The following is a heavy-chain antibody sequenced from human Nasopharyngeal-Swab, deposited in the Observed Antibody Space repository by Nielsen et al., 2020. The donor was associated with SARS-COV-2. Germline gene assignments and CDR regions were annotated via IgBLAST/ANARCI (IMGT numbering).Heavy chain of an antibody. D-gene: IGHD4-17*01. V-gene: IGHV4-31*02. J-gene: IGHJ4*02. Sequence: TFDDYAMHWVRQHPGKGLEWMGYIYYSGTTYYNPSLKSRVTMSVDTSKNQFSLKLNSVTAADTAVYYCARSGGGYGDYVGPFDYWGQGTLVTVSS. CDR1: TFDDYA. CDR3: ARSGGGYGDYVGPFDY. CDR2: IYYSGTT.